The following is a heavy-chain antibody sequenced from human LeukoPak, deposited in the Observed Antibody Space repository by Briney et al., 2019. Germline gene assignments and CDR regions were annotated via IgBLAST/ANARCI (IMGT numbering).Heavy chain of an antibody. J-gene: IGHJ4*02. CDR2: ISYDGSNK. Sequence: PGRSLRLSCAASGFTFSSYGMHWVRQAPGKGLEWVAVISYDGSNKYYADSVKGRFTISRDNPKNTLYLQMNSLRAEDTAVYYCAKEISPYGDFDYWGQGTLVTVSS. V-gene: IGHV3-30*18. CDR1: GFTFSSYG. D-gene: IGHD4-17*01. CDR3: AKEISPYGDFDY.